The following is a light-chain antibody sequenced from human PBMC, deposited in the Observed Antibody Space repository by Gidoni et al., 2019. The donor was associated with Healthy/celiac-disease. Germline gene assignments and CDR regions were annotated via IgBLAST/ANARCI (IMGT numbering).Light chain of an antibody. J-gene: IGKJ2*01. V-gene: IGKV3-11*02. Sequence: EIVLTQSPATLSLSPGERATLSCRASQSVSSNLAWYHQKPGQTPTLLIYDASNRATAIPARCSSGRSGGNVSLTISSLEPKDFAVDYCQQHNCWPPYTFGQGTKVEIK. CDR1: QSVSSN. CDR3: QQHNCWPPYT. CDR2: DAS.